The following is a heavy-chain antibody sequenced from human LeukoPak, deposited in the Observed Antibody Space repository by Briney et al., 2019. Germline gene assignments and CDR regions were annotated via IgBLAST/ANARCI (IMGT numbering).Heavy chain of an antibody. Sequence: PGRSLRLSCAASGFTFSRYGMHWVRQAPGKGLEWVAVIWHDGSYEYYADSVKGRFTISRDSSKNSLYLQMNSLKTEDTAVYYCARVYYDSSGSKIDYWGQGTLVTVSS. CDR1: GFTFSRYG. D-gene: IGHD3-22*01. CDR3: ARVYYDSSGSKIDY. V-gene: IGHV3-33*01. J-gene: IGHJ4*02. CDR2: IWHDGSYE.